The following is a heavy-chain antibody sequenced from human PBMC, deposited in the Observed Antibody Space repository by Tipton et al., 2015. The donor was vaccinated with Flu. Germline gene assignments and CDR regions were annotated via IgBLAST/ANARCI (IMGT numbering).Heavy chain of an antibody. CDR2: FSASARTT. D-gene: IGHD2-2*01. CDR3: GRAIGGSSSH. CDR1: GFTFSRYG. J-gene: IGHJ4*02. V-gene: IGHV3-23*01. Sequence: SLRLSCAVSGFTFSRYGMSWVRQAPGKGLEWVSGFSASARTTYFADSVKGRFTISRDNFKNTLYLQMSNLRAEDTAVYYCGRAIGGSSSHWGQGTLVTVSS.